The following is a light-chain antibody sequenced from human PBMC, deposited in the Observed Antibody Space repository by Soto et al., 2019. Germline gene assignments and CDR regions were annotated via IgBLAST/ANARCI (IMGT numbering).Light chain of an antibody. J-gene: IGKJ1*01. CDR3: HQLR. V-gene: IGKV1-5*01. Sequence: DSRMTQSPSTLAASVGDRVTITCRASQSINNWLALYQQKPWNAPQLLIYDASRLESGVPSRFSGSGSGTEFRLTISSLQRDDVATYYCHQLRFGPGTKGAV. CDR2: DAS. CDR1: QSINNW.